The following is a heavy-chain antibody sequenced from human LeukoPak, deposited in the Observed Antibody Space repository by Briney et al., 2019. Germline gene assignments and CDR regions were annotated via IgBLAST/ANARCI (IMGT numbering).Heavy chain of an antibody. V-gene: IGHV3-48*01. CDR1: GFAFSDYS. J-gene: IGHJ4*02. CDR3: AREDYGDPYYFDY. Sequence: GGSLRLSCAASGFAFSDYSMNWVRQAPGKGLEWVSYISSSSSNMYYADSVKGRFTIYRDNAKDSLYLQMNGLRAEDTAVYYCAREDYGDPYYFDYWGQGTLVTVSS. CDR2: ISSSSSNM. D-gene: IGHD4-17*01.